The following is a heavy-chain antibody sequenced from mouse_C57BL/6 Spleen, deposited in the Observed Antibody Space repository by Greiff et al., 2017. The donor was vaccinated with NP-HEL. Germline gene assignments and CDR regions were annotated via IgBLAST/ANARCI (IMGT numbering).Heavy chain of an antibody. CDR2: IWSGGST. V-gene: IGHV2-2*01. J-gene: IGHJ3*01. D-gene: IGHD1-1*01. CDR1: GFSLTSYG. CDR3: ARGNYGSSSRGFAY. Sequence: VKLQESGPGLVQPSQSLSITCTVSGFSLTSYGVHWVRQSPGKGLEWLGVIWSGGSTDYNAAFISRLSISNDNSKSQVFFKMNSLQADDTAIYYCARGNYGSSSRGFAYWGQVTLVTVSA.